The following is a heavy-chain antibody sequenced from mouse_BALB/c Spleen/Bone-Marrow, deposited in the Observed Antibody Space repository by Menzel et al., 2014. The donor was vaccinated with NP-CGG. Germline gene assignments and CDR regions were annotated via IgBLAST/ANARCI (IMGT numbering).Heavy chain of an antibody. V-gene: IGHV1-87*01. J-gene: IGHJ4*01. CDR3: ARRDYGIRENYYAWTT. CDR1: GYTFTSYW. D-gene: IGHD1-2*01. CDR2: IYPGDGDT. Sequence: QVHVKQSGAELARPGASVKLSCKASGYTFTSYWMQWVKQRPGQGLEWIGAIYPGDGDTRYTQKFKGKATLTADKSSSTAYMQLSSLASEDSAVYYCARRDYGIRENYYAWTTGVKEPQSPSPQ.